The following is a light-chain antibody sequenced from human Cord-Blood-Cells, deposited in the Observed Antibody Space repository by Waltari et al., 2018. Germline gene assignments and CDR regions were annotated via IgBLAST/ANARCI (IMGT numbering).Light chain of an antibody. V-gene: IGKV4-1*01. Sequence: DIVMTQSPDSLAVSLGERATINCKSSQSVLYSSNNKNYLAWYHQKPGQPPKLLIYWAYTRESVVPDRFSGSWSGTDFTLTISSLQAEDVAVYYCQQYYSTPPTFGPGTKVDIK. CDR2: WAY. J-gene: IGKJ3*01. CDR1: QSVLYSSNNKNY. CDR3: QQYYSTPPT.